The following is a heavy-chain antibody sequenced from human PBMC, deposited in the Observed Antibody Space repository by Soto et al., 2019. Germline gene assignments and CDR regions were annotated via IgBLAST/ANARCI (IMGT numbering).Heavy chain of an antibody. V-gene: IGHV4-61*01. Sequence: QVQLQESGPGLVKPSETLSLTCTVSGGSVSSGSYYWSWIRQPPGKGLECIGYIYYSGSTNYNPSLKSRVTISLDTSKNQFSLKLSSVTAADTAVYYGGAAPNYHYFDYWGQGTLVTVSS. CDR1: GGSVSSGSYY. CDR2: IYYSGST. CDR3: GAAPNYHYFDY. D-gene: IGHD3-10*01. J-gene: IGHJ4*02.